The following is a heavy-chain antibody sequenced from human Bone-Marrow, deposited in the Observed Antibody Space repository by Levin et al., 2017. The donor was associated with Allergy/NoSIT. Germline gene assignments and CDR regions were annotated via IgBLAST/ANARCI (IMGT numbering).Heavy chain of an antibody. Sequence: GGSLRLSCAASGFTSSMYDMHWVRQRPGKGLEWVSEISTAGDTYYSDSVKGRFTTSRENAKNSVYLQLNNLRAGDTAVYYCTRQGDNWGNYFGLDVWGQGTTVTVSS. D-gene: IGHD7-27*01. V-gene: IGHV3-13*01. CDR1: GFTSSMYD. J-gene: IGHJ6*02. CDR2: ISTAGDT. CDR3: TRQGDNWGNYFGLDV.